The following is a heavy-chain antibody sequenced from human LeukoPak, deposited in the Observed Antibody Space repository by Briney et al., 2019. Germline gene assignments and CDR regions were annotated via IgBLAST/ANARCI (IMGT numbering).Heavy chain of an antibody. D-gene: IGHD3-10*01. CDR2: ISAYNGNT. V-gene: IGHV1-18*01. J-gene: IGHJ4*02. CDR3: ARDELKSWTTMVRGGLMVSDY. Sequence: ASVKVSCKASGGTFSSYAISWVRQAPGQGLEWMGWISAYNGNTNYAQKLQGRVTMTTDTSTSTAYMELRSLRSDDTAVYYCARDELKSWTTMVRGGLMVSDYWGQGTLVTVSS. CDR1: GGTFSSYA.